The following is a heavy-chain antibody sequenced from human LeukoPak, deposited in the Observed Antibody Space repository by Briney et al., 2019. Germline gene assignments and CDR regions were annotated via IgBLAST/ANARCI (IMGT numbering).Heavy chain of an antibody. V-gene: IGHV3-21*05. CDR2: ISSSSSYT. J-gene: IGHJ4*02. CDR1: GFTFSSYS. Sequence: GSLRLSCAASGFTFSSYSMNWVRQAPGKGLEWVSYISSSSSYTKYADSVKGRFTISRDNAKNSLYLQVNSLKAEDTAVYYCARGTGTTAYFDYWGQGTLVTVSS. CDR3: ARGTGTTAYFDY. D-gene: IGHD1-1*01.